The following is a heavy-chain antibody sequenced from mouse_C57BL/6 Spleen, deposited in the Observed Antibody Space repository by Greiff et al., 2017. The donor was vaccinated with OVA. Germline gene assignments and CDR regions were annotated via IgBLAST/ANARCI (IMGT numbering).Heavy chain of an antibody. CDR1: GYTFTDYY. D-gene: IGHD2-4*01. Sequence: VQLQQSGPELVKPGASVKISCKASGYTFTDYYMNWVKQSHGKSLEWIGDINPNNGGTSYNQKFKGKATLTVDKSSSTAYMELRSLTSEDSAVDYCARNDYHYFDYWGQGTTLTVSS. CDR3: ARNDYHYFDY. J-gene: IGHJ2*01. V-gene: IGHV1-26*01. CDR2: INPNNGGT.